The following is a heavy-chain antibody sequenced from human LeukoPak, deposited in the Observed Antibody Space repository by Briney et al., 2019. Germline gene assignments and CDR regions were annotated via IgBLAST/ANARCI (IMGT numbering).Heavy chain of an antibody. CDR1: GFTFSGSD. J-gene: IGHJ4*02. Sequence: GGSLKLSCAASGFTFSGSDMHWVRQASGKGLEWVGRIRIKTNSYATEYAASVKGRFTISRDDSKNTAYLQMNSLKTEDTAVYYCTTLDFDYWGQGTLVTVSS. CDR2: IRIKTNSYAT. CDR3: TTLDFDY. V-gene: IGHV3-73*01.